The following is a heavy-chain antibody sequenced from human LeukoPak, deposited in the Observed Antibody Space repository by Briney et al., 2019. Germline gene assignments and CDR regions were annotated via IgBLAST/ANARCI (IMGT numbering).Heavy chain of an antibody. Sequence: PSKTLSLTCTVSGGSIRDYHWSWIRQPSGKGLEWIGYIYTSGSTNYNPSLKSRVSISVDTSKNLFSLKLSSVTAADTAVYYCARLDYDILTGHNWFDPWGQGSPVTVSS. D-gene: IGHD3-9*01. J-gene: IGHJ5*02. CDR2: IYTSGST. CDR1: GGSIRDYH. V-gene: IGHV4-4*09. CDR3: ARLDYDILTGHNWFDP.